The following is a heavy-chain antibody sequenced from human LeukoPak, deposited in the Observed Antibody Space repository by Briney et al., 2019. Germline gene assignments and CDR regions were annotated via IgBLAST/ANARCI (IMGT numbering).Heavy chain of an antibody. Sequence: PSETLSLTCAVSGGSFSGYYWSWIRQPPGKGLEWIGEINHSGSTNYNPSLKSRVTISVDTSKNQFSLKLSSVTAADTAVYYCARGEKIGGATKYWGQGTLVTVSS. CDR1: GGSFSGYY. D-gene: IGHD1-26*01. CDR3: ARGEKIGGATKY. V-gene: IGHV4-34*01. CDR2: INHSGST. J-gene: IGHJ4*02.